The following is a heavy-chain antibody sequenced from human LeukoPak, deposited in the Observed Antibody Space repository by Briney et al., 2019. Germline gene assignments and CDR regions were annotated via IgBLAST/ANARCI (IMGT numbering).Heavy chain of an antibody. Sequence: ASVKVSCKASGYTFTSYGISWVRRAPGQGLEWMGWTSAYNGNTNYAQKLQGRVTMTTDTSTSTAYLELSSLRSEDTAVYYCARDNSVRDEAWWFNPWGQGTLVTVSS. V-gene: IGHV1-18*01. CDR1: GYTFTSYG. J-gene: IGHJ5*02. D-gene: IGHD5-24*01. CDR3: ARDNSVRDEAWWFNP. CDR2: TSAYNGNT.